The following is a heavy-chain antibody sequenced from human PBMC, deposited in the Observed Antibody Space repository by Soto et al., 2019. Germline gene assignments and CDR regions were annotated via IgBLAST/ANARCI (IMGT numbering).Heavy chain of an antibody. D-gene: IGHD6-19*01. CDR3: SRRSSGWYFDY. J-gene: IGHJ4*02. Sequence: EVQLLESGGGLVQPGGSLRLSCAASGFTFSSYAMSWVRQAPGKGLEWVSVISGSGGSRYYADSVKGRFTISRDNSKNTRYLQMNSLRAEDTAVYYCSRRSSGWYFDYWGQGTLVTVSS. CDR2: ISGSGGSR. CDR1: GFTFSSYA. V-gene: IGHV3-23*01.